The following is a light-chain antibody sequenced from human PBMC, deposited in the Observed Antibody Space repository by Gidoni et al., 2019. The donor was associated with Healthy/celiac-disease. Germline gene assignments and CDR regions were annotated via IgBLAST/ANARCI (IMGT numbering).Light chain of an antibody. Sequence: EILLTQSPATLSLSPGERATLACRASQSVSSYLAWYQQKPGQAPRLLIYDASNMATGIPARFSGSGSGTDFTLTISSPQPEDFAVYYCQQRSSWPWTFXPXTKVEIK. J-gene: IGKJ1*01. CDR1: QSVSSY. CDR2: DAS. CDR3: QQRSSWPWT. V-gene: IGKV3-11*01.